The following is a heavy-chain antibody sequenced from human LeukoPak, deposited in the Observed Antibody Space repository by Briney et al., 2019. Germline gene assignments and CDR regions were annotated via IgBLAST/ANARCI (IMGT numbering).Heavy chain of an antibody. J-gene: IGHJ4*02. Sequence: PSETLSLTCTVSGGSISSSLYYWGWIRQPPGKGLEWIGSIYYSGSTYYNPSLKSRVTISVDTSKNQFSLKLSSVTAADTAVYYCARRGYGSGWYSAVRADFDYWGQGTLVTVSS. CDR2: IYYSGST. CDR1: GGSISSSLYY. V-gene: IGHV4-39*01. CDR3: ARRGYGSGWYSAVRADFDY. D-gene: IGHD6-19*01.